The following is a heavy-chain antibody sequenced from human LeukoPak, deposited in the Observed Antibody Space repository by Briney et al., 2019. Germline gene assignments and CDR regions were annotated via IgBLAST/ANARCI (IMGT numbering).Heavy chain of an antibody. Sequence: GGSLRLSCAASGFTFSSYWMHWVRQAPGKGLVWVSRINSDGSSTSYADSVKGRFTISRDNAKNTLYLQMNSLRAEDTAVYYCARAHKCSGGSCYNWFDPWGQGTLVTVFS. J-gene: IGHJ5*02. CDR2: INSDGSST. D-gene: IGHD2-15*01. CDR3: ARAHKCSGGSCYNWFDP. CDR1: GFTFSSYW. V-gene: IGHV3-74*01.